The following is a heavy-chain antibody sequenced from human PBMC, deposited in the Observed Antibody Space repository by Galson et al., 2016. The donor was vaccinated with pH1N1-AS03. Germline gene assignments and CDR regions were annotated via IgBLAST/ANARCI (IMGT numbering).Heavy chain of an antibody. J-gene: IGHJ4*02. CDR1: GFNFDDYG. Sequence: SLRLSCAASGFNFDDYGMHWVRQAPGKGLEVVSGLNSNVGSVGYADSVKGRFTISRDNAKNSLYLQMNSLRPEDTAVYYCAKASSSWYSAVSGYNSFDHWGQGALVTVSS. CDR3: AKASSSWYSAVSGYNSFDH. D-gene: IGHD6-13*01. V-gene: IGHV3-9*01. CDR2: LNSNVGSV.